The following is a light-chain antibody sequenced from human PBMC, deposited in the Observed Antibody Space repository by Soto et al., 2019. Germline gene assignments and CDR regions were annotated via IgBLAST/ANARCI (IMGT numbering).Light chain of an antibody. Sequence: EILLTQSPATLSLSPGERATLSCRASQSVGTYLAWYQQKPGQTPRLLIYDASNRATGIPARFSGSGSGTDFTLTITSLEPEDFAVYYCQQRTTWPITFGQGTRLEIK. V-gene: IGKV3-11*01. CDR3: QQRTTWPIT. J-gene: IGKJ5*01. CDR2: DAS. CDR1: QSVGTY.